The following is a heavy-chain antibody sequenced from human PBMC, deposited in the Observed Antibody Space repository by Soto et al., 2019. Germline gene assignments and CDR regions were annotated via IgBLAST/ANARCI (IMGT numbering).Heavy chain of an antibody. D-gene: IGHD3-9*01. V-gene: IGHV1-8*01. CDR1: GYTFTSYD. Sequence: GASVKVSCKASGYTFTSYDINWVRQATGQGLEWMGWINPNTDYTNYAQKFQGGVTMTGDTSITTAYMEMTGLTSDDTAVYYCARDRLPTPGYANLFDPCGQGTLVTVYS. CDR3: ARDRLPTPGYANLFDP. J-gene: IGHJ5*01. CDR2: INPNTDYT.